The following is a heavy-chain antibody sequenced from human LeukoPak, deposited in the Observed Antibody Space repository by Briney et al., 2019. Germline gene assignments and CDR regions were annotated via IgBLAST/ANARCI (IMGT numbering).Heavy chain of an antibody. V-gene: IGHV3-33*01. CDR2: TRYDGSKE. CDR1: GFTLSNYG. J-gene: IGHJ4*02. Sequence: GRSLRLSCVVSGFTLSNYGMHWVRQAPGKGLEWVAVTRYDGSKEYYADSVKGRFTISRDISKNTLYLQMNSLRVEDTAVYYCARDLHPSGWSDFDYWGQGTLVTVSS. D-gene: IGHD6-19*01. CDR3: ARDLHPSGWSDFDY.